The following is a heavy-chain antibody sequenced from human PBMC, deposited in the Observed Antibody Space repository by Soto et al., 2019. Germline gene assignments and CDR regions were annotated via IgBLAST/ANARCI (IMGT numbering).Heavy chain of an antibody. CDR1: GFTFSTYS. V-gene: IGHV3-21*01. CDR3: ARDGTGIIDY. Sequence: RLSCAASGFTFSTYSMNWVRQAPGKGLEWVSCIGSSSSYIYYADSVKGRFTISRDNAKNSLYLQMNSLRVEDTAVYYCARDGTGIIDYWGQGTLVTVSS. CDR2: IGSSSSYI. J-gene: IGHJ4*02. D-gene: IGHD2-21*02.